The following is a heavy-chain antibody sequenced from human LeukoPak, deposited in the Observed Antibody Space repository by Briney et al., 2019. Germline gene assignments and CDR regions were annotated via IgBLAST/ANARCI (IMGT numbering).Heavy chain of an antibody. J-gene: IGHJ4*02. Sequence: GGSLRLSCAASGFTFSTYVMSWVRQAPGKGLEWVSAIRGSGGSTFCAESVKGRFTISRDNSKNTLYLQMNTLRAEDTAVYYCAKEGVGTGWYYFDYWGQGTLVTVSS. CDR3: AKEGVGTGWYYFDY. V-gene: IGHV3-23*01. CDR1: GFTFSTYV. D-gene: IGHD6-19*01. CDR2: IRGSGGST.